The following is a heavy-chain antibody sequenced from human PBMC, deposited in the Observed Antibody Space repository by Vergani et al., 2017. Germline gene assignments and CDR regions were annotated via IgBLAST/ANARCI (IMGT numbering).Heavy chain of an antibody. CDR2: INWNGGST. V-gene: IGHV3-20*04. D-gene: IGHD3-3*01. J-gene: IGHJ4*02. Sequence: EVQLVESGGGVVRPGGSLRLSCAASGFTFDDYGMSWVRQAPGKGLELVSGINWNGGSTGYADSVKGRFTISRDNAKNSLYLQMNSLRAEDTALYYCARERNAYYDFWSGYYTQYYFDYWGQGTLVTVSS. CDR3: ARERNAYYDFWSGYYTQYYFDY. CDR1: GFTFDDYG.